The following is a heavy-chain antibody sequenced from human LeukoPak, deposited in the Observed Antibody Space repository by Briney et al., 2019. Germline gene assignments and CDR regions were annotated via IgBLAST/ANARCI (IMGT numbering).Heavy chain of an antibody. J-gene: IGHJ4*02. CDR1: GFTFSDYY. D-gene: IGHD6-13*01. V-gene: IGHV3-11*06. CDR2: ISSSSSYT. CDR3: ARVRAAAGIPFDY. Sequence: KSGGSLRLSCAASGFTFSDYYMSWIRQAPGKGLEWVSYISSSSSYTNYAVSVKGRFTISRDNAKNSLYLQMNSLRAEDTAVYYCARVRAAAGIPFDYWGQGTLVTVSS.